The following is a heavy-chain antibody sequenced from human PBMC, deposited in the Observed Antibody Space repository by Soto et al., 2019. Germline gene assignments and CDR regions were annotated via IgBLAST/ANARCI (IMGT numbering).Heavy chain of an antibody. CDR1: GFTFSSYA. D-gene: IGHD6-25*01. CDR3: ASPDPAALYYFEY. CDR2: ISGSGGST. Sequence: VGSLRLSCASSGFTFSSYAMSCVRDSPGKWLEWVSAISGSGGSTYYADSVKGRFTISRDNSKNTLYLQMNSLRAEDTAVYYCASPDPAALYYFEYLGQATLVIVSS. J-gene: IGHJ4*02. V-gene: IGHV3-23*01.